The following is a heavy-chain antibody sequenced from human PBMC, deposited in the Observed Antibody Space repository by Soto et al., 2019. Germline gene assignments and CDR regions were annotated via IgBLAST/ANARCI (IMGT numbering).Heavy chain of an antibody. Sequence: QVQLVQSATEVKKPGASVRVSCKASGYTFNRYGITWVRQAPGQGLEWMGWIRAYNGNTNYAQKFQDRVTMTTDTSTNTGYMELSRLRSNDTAVYYCARAHPRIAASDDAFDIWGQGTMVAGTS. J-gene: IGHJ3*02. V-gene: IGHV1-18*04. D-gene: IGHD6-13*01. CDR2: IRAYNGNT. CDR1: GYTFNRYG. CDR3: ARAHPRIAASDDAFDI.